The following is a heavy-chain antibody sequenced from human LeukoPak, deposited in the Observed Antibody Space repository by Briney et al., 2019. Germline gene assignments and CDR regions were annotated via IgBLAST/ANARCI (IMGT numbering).Heavy chain of an antibody. CDR2: IYSGSSST. Sequence: GGSLRLSCAASGFSVSNNYMSWVRQAPGKGLEWVSVIYSGSSSTYYTDSVKGRFTISRHNSKNTLYLQMNSLRAEDTAVYYCARVGSGWYDFDYWGQGTLVTVSS. CDR3: ARVGSGWYDFDY. J-gene: IGHJ4*02. V-gene: IGHV3-53*04. CDR1: GFSVSNNY. D-gene: IGHD6-19*01.